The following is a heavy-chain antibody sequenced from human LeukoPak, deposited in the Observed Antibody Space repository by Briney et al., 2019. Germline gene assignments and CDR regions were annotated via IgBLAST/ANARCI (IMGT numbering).Heavy chain of an antibody. CDR2: INPNSGGT. V-gene: IGHV1-2*02. Sequence: ASVKVSCKASGGTFSSYAISWVRQAPGQGLEWMGWINPNSGGTNYAQKFQGRVTMTRDTSISTAYMELSRLRSDDTAVYYCARDPPSIAGFSPDFDYWGQGTLVTVSS. D-gene: IGHD2-15*01. J-gene: IGHJ4*02. CDR3: ARDPPSIAGFSPDFDY. CDR1: GGTFSSYA.